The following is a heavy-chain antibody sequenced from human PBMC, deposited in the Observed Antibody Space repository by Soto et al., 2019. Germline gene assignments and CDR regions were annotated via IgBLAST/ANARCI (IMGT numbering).Heavy chain of an antibody. V-gene: IGHV4-4*02. D-gene: IGHD7-27*01. CDR2: IYHSGST. CDR3: ARVRVNWGIVPGAELDY. CDR1: SGSISSSNW. Sequence: PSETLSLTCAVSSGSISSSNWWSWVRQPPGKGLEWIGEIYHSGSTNYNPSLKSRVTISVDKSKNQFSLKLSSVTAADTAVYYCARVRVNWGIVPGAELDYWGQGTLVTVSS. J-gene: IGHJ4*02.